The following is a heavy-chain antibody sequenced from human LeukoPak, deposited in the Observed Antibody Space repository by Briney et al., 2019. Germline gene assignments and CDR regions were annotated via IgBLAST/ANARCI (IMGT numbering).Heavy chain of an antibody. D-gene: IGHD3-22*01. CDR3: AAGYYDSSVYYLTCPN. Sequence: SVKVSCKASGFPFISSAVQWVRQARGQRLEWIGWIVVGSGNTKYAQKFQERVSVTRDMSTNTAYMELSSLRSEDTAFYYCAAGYYDSSVYYLTCPNWGQGTLVTVSS. CDR1: GFPFISSA. V-gene: IGHV1-58*01. CDR2: IVVGSGNT. J-gene: IGHJ4*02.